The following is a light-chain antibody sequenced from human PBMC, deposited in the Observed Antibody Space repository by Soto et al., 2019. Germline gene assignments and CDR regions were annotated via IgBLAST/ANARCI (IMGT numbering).Light chain of an antibody. CDR3: QQYNVWPLT. J-gene: IGKJ4*01. V-gene: IGKV3-15*01. CDR1: QSVSSN. CDR2: LAS. Sequence: EIVMTQSPATLSVSPGERATLSCRASQSVSSNLAWYQRKPGQTPKLLIYLASTRATGIPARFSGSGSGTEFTLTISSLQSEDFAVYYCQQYNVWPLTFGGGTKVEFK.